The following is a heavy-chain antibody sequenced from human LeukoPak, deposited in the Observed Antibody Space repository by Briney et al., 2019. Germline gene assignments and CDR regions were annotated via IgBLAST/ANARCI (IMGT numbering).Heavy chain of an antibody. D-gene: IGHD5-18*01. CDR1: GFTFSSYG. J-gene: IGHJ4*02. CDR3: ARGRGYSYGFDY. Sequence: PGGSLRLSCAASGFTFSSYGMHWVRQAPGKGLEWVAVIWYDGSNKYYADSVKGRFTISRDNSKNTLYLQMNSLRAEDTAVYYCARGRGYSYGFDYWGQGTLVTVSS. CDR2: IWYDGSNK. V-gene: IGHV3-33*01.